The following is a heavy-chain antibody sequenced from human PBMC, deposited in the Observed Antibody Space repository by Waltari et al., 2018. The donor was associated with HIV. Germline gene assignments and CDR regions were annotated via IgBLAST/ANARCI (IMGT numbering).Heavy chain of an antibody. D-gene: IGHD2-2*01. CDR2: IYHSGST. J-gene: IGHJ4*02. Sequence: QVQLQESGPGLVKPSETLSLTCAVSGYSISSGYYWGWIRQPPGKGLEWIGSIYHSGSTYYNPSLKSRVTISVDTSKNQFSLKLSSVTAADTAVYYCARDQTYCSSTSCPGGYWGQGTLVTVSS. V-gene: IGHV4-38-2*02. CDR3: ARDQTYCSSTSCPGGY. CDR1: GYSISSGYY.